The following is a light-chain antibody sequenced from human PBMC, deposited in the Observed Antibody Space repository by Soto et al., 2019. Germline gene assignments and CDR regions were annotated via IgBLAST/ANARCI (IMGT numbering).Light chain of an antibody. J-gene: IGKJ1*01. Sequence: EIVLTQSPGTLSLSPGERATLSCRASQSISSSYLAWYQQKPGQTPRLLISGASSRATGIPDRFSGSGSGTDFTLTISRLEPEDFAVYYCQQYGSSPWTFGQGTKVDIK. CDR3: QQYGSSPWT. V-gene: IGKV3-20*01. CDR2: GAS. CDR1: QSISSSY.